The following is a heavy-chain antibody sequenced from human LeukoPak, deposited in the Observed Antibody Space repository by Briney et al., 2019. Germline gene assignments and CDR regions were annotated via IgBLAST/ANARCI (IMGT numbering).Heavy chain of an antibody. V-gene: IGHV1-2*02. J-gene: IGHJ5*02. D-gene: IGHD2-21*02. CDR1: GYTXTDYY. CDR2: INPKSGGT. Sequence: ASVKVSCKASGYTXTDYYMHWVRQAPGQGLEWMGWINPKSGGTNYAQKFQGRVTMTRDTSISTAYMELSRLRSDDTAVYYCAIMSTAIDHWGQGTLVTVSS. CDR3: AIMSTAIDH.